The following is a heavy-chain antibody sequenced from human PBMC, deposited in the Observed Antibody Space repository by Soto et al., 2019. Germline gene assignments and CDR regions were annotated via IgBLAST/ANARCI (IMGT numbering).Heavy chain of an antibody. V-gene: IGHV3-33*01. CDR3: ARMDYGDRGGYFDY. J-gene: IGHJ4*02. D-gene: IGHD4-17*01. Sequence: QVQLVESGGGVVQPGRSLRLSCAASGFTFSSYGMHWVRQAPGKGLEWVAVIWYDGSNKYYADSVKGRFTSSRDNSKNTLYLQMNSLRAEDTAVYYCARMDYGDRGGYFDYWGQGTLVTVSS. CDR1: GFTFSSYG. CDR2: IWYDGSNK.